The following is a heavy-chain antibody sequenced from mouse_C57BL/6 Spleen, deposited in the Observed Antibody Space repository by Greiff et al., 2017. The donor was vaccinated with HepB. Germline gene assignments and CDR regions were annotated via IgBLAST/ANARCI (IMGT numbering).Heavy chain of an antibody. V-gene: IGHV1-7*01. Sequence: VQLVESGAALAKPGASVKLSCKASGYTFTSYWMHWVKQRPGQGLEWLGYINPSSGYTKYNQKFKDKATLTADKSSSTAYMQLSSLTYEDSAVYYCARRYGSSLGAMDYWGQGTSVTVSS. D-gene: IGHD1-1*01. CDR1: GYTFTSYW. CDR3: ARRYGSSLGAMDY. CDR2: INPSSGYT. J-gene: IGHJ4*01.